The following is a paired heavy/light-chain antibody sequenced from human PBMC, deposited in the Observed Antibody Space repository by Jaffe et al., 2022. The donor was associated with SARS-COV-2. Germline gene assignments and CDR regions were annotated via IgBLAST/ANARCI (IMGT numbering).Light chain of an antibody. V-gene: IGKV3-20*01. Sequence: EIVLTQSPGTLSLSPGERATLSCRASQTVSSSYLAWYQQKPGQAPRLLIYGASSRATGIPDRFSGSGSGTDFTLTISRLEPEDFAVYYCQQYGNSPWTFGQGTKVDIK. CDR1: QTVSSSY. CDR3: QQYGNSPWT. J-gene: IGKJ1*01. CDR2: GAS.
Heavy chain of an antibody. J-gene: IGHJ4*02. CDR1: GFTFTSDT. CDR3: AKNYGYLDY. D-gene: IGHD4-17*01. Sequence: EVQLVESGGGLVKPGGSLRLSCAASGFTFTSDTMNWVRQAPGKGLEWVSSISSTGYTYYADSVNGRLTISRDTAKNSLYLQMNSLRAEDTAVYYCAKNYGYLDYWGQGTLVTVSS. CDR2: ISSTGYT. V-gene: IGHV3-21*01.